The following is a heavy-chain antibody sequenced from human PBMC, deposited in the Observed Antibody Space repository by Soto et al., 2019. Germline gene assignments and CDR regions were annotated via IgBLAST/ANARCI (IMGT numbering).Heavy chain of an antibody. CDR3: AFEGYCTGASCHLAFDI. CDR2: LYSGGST. V-gene: IGHV3-53*04. D-gene: IGHD2-8*02. J-gene: IGHJ3*02. Sequence: KGLEWVSVLYSGGSTYYADSVRGRFTISRHNSKNTLYLQMNSLRPEDTAVYYCAFEGYCTGASCHLAFDISGQGTMVTVSS.